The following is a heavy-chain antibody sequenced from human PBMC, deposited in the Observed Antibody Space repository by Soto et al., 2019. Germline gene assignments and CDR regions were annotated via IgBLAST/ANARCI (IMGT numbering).Heavy chain of an antibody. J-gene: IGHJ6*02. CDR2: IYTSGST. V-gene: IGHV4-4*07. D-gene: IGHD1-26*01. CDR1: GGSISSYY. CDR3: AREGGSGSYLYYYYGMDV. Sequence: TSETLSLTCTVSGGSISSYYWSWIRQPAGKGLEWIGRIYTSGSTNYNPSLKSRVTMSVDTSKNQFSLKLSSVTAADTAVYYCAREGGSGSYLYYYYGMDVWGQGTTVTVSS.